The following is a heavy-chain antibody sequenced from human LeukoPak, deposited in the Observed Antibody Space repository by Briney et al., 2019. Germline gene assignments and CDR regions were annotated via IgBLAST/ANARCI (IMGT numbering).Heavy chain of an antibody. V-gene: IGHV4-34*01. J-gene: IGHJ4*02. CDR1: GGSFSGYY. CDR2: INHSGST. Sequence: KPSETLSLTCAVYGGSFSGYYWSWIRQPPGKGLEWIGEINHSGSTNYNPSLKSRVTISVDTSKNQFSLKLSSVTAADTAVYYCARGGRSSGIWGQGTLVTVSS. D-gene: IGHD6-19*01. CDR3: ARGGRSSGI.